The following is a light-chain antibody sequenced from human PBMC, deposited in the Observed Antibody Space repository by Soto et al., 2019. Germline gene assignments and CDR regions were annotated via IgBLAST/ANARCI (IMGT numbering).Light chain of an antibody. J-gene: IGKJ1*01. CDR1: QSISSW. Sequence: DIQMTQSPSTLSASVRDRVTITCRASQSISSWLAWYQQKPGKAPKLLIYKASSLESGVPSRFSGSGSGTEFTLTISSLQPDDFATYYCQQYNSWTWTFGQGTKVDIK. CDR3: QQYNSWTWT. V-gene: IGKV1-5*03. CDR2: KAS.